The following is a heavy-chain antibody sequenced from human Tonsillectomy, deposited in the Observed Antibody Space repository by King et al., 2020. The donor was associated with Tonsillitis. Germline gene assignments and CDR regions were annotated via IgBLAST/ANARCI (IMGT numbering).Heavy chain of an antibody. V-gene: IGHV3-30-3*01. D-gene: IGHD1-1*01. CDR3: ARDYWKNAFDI. CDR1: GFTFSSYA. J-gene: IGHJ3*02. CDR2: ISYDGSNK. Sequence: VQLVESGGGVVQPGRSLRLSCAASGFTFSSYAMHWVRQAPGKGLEWGAVISYDGSNKYYADSVKGRFTISRDNSKNTLYLQMNSLRAEDTAVYYCARDYWKNAFDIWGKGTMVTVSS.